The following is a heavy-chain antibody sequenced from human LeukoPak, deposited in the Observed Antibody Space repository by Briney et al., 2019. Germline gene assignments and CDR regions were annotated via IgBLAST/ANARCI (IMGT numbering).Heavy chain of an antibody. CDR3: ARSSYSSSSRLYYYYMDV. J-gene: IGHJ6*03. Sequence: SQTLSLTCTVSGGSISSGNYYSGSFYWGWIRQPAGKGLEWIGRIYTSGSTNYNPSLKSRVTISVATSKNQFSLNLSSVTAADTAVYYCARSSYSSSSRLYYYYMDVWGKGTTVTVSS. D-gene: IGHD6-6*01. CDR2: IYTSGST. CDR1: GGSISSGNYYSGSFY. V-gene: IGHV4-61*02.